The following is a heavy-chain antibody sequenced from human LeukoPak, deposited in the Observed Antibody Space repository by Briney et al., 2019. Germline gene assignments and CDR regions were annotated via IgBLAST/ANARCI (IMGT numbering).Heavy chain of an antibody. J-gene: IGHJ4*02. Sequence: PGGSLRLSCVASGFTFDDYAMHWVRQAPGKGLEWVSGISWNSGSIGYADSVKGRFTISRDNAKNSLYLQMNSLRAEDTALYYCAKDSSPLYSSGWYSYFDYWGQGTLVTVSS. CDR3: AKDSSPLYSSGWYSYFDY. CDR1: GFTFDDYA. CDR2: ISWNSGSI. D-gene: IGHD6-19*01. V-gene: IGHV3-9*01.